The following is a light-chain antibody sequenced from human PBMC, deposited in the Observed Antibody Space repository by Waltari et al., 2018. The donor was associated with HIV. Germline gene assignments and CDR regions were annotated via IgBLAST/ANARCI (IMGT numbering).Light chain of an antibody. CDR2: EVS. CDR1: SSDAGGYNY. Sequence: QSALTQPPSASGSPGQPVTIACPGSSSDAGGYNYVSWYQQHPGKAPQLMIYEVSQRPSGVPDRFSGSKSGNTASLTVSGLQAEDEAYYYCSSSRVFGGGTKLTVL. CDR3: SSSRV. J-gene: IGLJ3*02. V-gene: IGLV2-8*01.